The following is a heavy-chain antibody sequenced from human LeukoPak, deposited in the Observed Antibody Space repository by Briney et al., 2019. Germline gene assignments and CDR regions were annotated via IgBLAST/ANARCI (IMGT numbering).Heavy chain of an antibody. Sequence: PGGSLRLSCAASGFTFSSSWMYWVRQAPGKGLVWVSRINSDESITTYADSVKGRFTISRDNAKNTLYLQMNSLRAEDTAVYYCAKDLGSGRRVDYWGQGTLVAVSS. V-gene: IGHV3-74*01. CDR2: INSDESIT. J-gene: IGHJ4*02. CDR1: GFTFSSSW. D-gene: IGHD3-10*01. CDR3: AKDLGSGRRVDY.